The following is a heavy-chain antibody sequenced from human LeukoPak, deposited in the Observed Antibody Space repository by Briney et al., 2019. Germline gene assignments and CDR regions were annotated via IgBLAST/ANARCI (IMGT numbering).Heavy chain of an antibody. CDR3: ARGLRYCSSTNCYALSWYFGL. Sequence: SETLSLTCAVSGGSISSSNWWSWVRQPPGQGLEWIGEVYHSGSTNYNPSLKSRVTISLDTSKNQFSLKLSSVTAADTAVYYCARGLRYCSSTNCYALSWYFGLWGRGTLVTVSS. V-gene: IGHV4-4*02. CDR2: VYHSGST. J-gene: IGHJ2*01. CDR1: GGSISSSNW. D-gene: IGHD2-2*01.